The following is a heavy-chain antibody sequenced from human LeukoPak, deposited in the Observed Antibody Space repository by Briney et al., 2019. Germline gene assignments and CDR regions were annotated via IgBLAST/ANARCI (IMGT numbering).Heavy chain of an antibody. CDR2: VYYSGST. Sequence: SETLSLTCSVSGGSVNSTSYYWGWIRQPPGKGLEWIGTVYYSGSTFYNPSLKSRLTMSVDMSKNQFSLKLSSVTAADTAVYYCARTGPATTVSFDYWGQGTLVTVSS. CDR3: ARTGPATTVSFDY. J-gene: IGHJ4*02. CDR1: GGSVNSTSYY. V-gene: IGHV4-39*01. D-gene: IGHD4-17*01.